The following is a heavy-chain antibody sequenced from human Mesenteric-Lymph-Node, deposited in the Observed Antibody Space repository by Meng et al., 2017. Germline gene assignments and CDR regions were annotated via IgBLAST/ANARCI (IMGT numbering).Heavy chain of an antibody. CDR3: ARDRGYDAFDI. V-gene: IGHV3-7*01. CDR1: GFISSNFW. Sequence: GGSLRLSCAASGFISSNFWMSWVRQAPGKGLEWVANINQDGTDRRYVDSVKGRFTISRDNAKNSLYLQMSSLRAEDTAVYYFARDRGYDAFDIWGQGTLVTVSS. CDR2: INQDGTDR. J-gene: IGHJ3*02. D-gene: IGHD1-26*01.